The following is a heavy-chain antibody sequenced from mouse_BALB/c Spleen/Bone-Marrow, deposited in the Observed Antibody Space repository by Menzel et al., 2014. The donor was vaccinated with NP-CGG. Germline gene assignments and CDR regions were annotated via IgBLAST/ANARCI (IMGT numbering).Heavy chain of an antibody. CDR2: IYPGSGST. CDR1: GYTFTSYW. V-gene: IGHV1S22*01. Sequence: LQQPGSELVRPGASVKLSCKASGYTFTSYWMHWVKQRPGQGLEWIGNIYPGSGSTNYDEKFKSKATLTVDTSSSTAYMQLSSLTSEDSVVYYCTREVRRYAMDYWGQGTSVTVSS. J-gene: IGHJ4*01. CDR3: TREVRRYAMDY. D-gene: IGHD2-14*01.